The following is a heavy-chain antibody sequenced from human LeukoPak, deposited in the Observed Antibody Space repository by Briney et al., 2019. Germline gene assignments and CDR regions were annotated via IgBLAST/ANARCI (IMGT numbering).Heavy chain of an antibody. CDR2: IWHDGGRK. Sequence: RGSLRLSCVVSGFTFSTHGFHWVRQAPGKGLEWVSVIWHDGGRKEYADSVRGRFTISRDNSNLYLQMNSLRAEDTATYYCARDIGNSGFNLDYWGQGTPVTVSS. CDR3: ARDIGNSGFNLDY. CDR1: GFTFSTHG. D-gene: IGHD5-12*01. V-gene: IGHV3-33*01. J-gene: IGHJ4*02.